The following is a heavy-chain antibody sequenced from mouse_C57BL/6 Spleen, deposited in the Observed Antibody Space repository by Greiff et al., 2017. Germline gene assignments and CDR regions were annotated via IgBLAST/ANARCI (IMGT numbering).Heavy chain of an antibody. CDR3: ARELRGPHYYAMDY. CDR1: GYTFTSYW. CDR2: IDPSDSYT. J-gene: IGHJ4*01. V-gene: IGHV1-69*01. Sequence: QVQLQQPGAELVMPGASVKLSCKASGYTFTSYWMHWVKQRPGQGLEWIGEIDPSDSYTNYNQKFKDKSTLTVDKSSSTAYMQLSSLTAEDSAVYYCARELRGPHYYAMDYWGQGTSVTVSS. D-gene: IGHD3-2*02.